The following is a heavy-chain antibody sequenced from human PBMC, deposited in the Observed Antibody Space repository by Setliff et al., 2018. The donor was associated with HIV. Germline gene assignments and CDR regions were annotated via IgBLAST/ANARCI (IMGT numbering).Heavy chain of an antibody. CDR3: ARSRFVSVTAKAFDM. J-gene: IGHJ3*02. Sequence: SETLSLTCAVYSGPFSGYTWSWIRQPPGKGLEWIGEINHSGSTNYNPSLKSRVIISVDPSKNQFSLRQRSVTAADTAAYYCARSRFVSVTAKAFDMWGQGTMVTVSS. CDR1: SGPFSGYT. V-gene: IGHV4-34*01. CDR2: INHSGST. D-gene: IGHD2-21*02.